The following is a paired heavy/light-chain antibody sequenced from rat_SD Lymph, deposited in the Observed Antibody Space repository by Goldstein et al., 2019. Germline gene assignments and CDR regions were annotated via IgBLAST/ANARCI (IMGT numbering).Light chain of an antibody. Sequence: EIVLTQSPTTIAASPGEKVTITCRASSSVSYMYWYQQKSGASPKLWIYDTSKLASGVPNRFSGSGSGTSYSLTINTMETEDAATYYCQQWSSTPPWTFGGGTKLELK. V-gene: IGKV4S7*01. J-gene: IGKJ1*01. CDR1: SSVSY. CDR2: DTS. CDR3: QQWSSTPPWT.
Heavy chain of an antibody. CDR2: IWKGGST. CDR1: GFSVTSYH. CDR3: AKHSRSGYYFDY. D-gene: IGHD1-1*01. J-gene: IGHJ2*01. Sequence: QVRLKESGPRLVQPSQTLSVTCTVSGFSVTSYHVSWVRQPPGKGLEWVGAIWKGGSTDYNSALKSRLSISRDTSKNQVFLKMNSLQTDDTGTYYCAKHSRSGYYFDYWGQGVMVTVSS. V-gene: IGHV2-61*01.